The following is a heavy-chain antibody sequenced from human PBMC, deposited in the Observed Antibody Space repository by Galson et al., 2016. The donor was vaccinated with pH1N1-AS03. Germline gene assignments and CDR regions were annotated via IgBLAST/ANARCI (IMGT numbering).Heavy chain of an antibody. Sequence: SETLSLTCAVSGGSISSSDWWSWVRQPPGKGLEWIGHIYYSGGTNYNPSLKSRVTISVDTSKNQFSLKLSSVTAADTAVYYCARFRSSWTFYYGLDVWGQGTTVTVSS. D-gene: IGHD6-13*01. CDR3: ARFRSSWTFYYGLDV. J-gene: IGHJ6*02. V-gene: IGHV4-4*02. CDR2: IYYSGGT. CDR1: GGSISSSDW.